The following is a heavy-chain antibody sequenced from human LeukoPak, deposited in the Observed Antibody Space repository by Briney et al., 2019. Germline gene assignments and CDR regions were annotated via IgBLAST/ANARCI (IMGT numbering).Heavy chain of an antibody. CDR2: ISGSGSST. CDR1: GFTFSSYA. J-gene: IGHJ4*02. V-gene: IGHV3-23*01. D-gene: IGHD6-19*01. Sequence: PGGSLRLSCAASGFTFSSYAMSWVRQAPGKGLKWVSVISGSGSSTYYADSVKGRFTISRDNSKNTLYLQMNSLRAEDTSVYYCARVQWLVQSGHYYFDYWGQGTLVTVSS. CDR3: ARVQWLVQSGHYYFDY.